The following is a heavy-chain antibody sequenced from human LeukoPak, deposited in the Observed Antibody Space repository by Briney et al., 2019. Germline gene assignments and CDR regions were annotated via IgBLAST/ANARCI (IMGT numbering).Heavy chain of an antibody. CDR2: ISGGGAST. V-gene: IGHV3-23*01. D-gene: IGHD3-10*02. CDR1: GFTISGYA. J-gene: IGHJ4*02. Sequence: PGGSLRLSCVASGFTISGYAMSWVRQAPGKGLEWVSAISGGGASTYYADSVKGRFTISRDNSKNPLYLQMNSLRAEDTAVYYCAKDPRFGEFFDYWGQGTLVTVSS. CDR3: AKDPRFGEFFDY.